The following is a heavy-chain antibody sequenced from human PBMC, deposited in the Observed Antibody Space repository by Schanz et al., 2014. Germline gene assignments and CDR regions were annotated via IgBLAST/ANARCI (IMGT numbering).Heavy chain of an antibody. J-gene: IGHJ6*02. CDR2: IYSGIGA. V-gene: IGHV3-66*01. D-gene: IGHD2-15*01. CDR1: GFTVSSNH. Sequence: EGQLAESGGGLVQPGGSLRLSCAVSGFTVSSNHMSWVRQAPGTGLEWVSVIYSGIGAYYAYSGKGRFTVSRDSGQNSLYLQMNSLRAGDTAVYYCAKARRKSNCSGGRCFHYSYYGMDVWGQGTTVTVSS. CDR3: AKARRKSNCSGGRCFHYSYYGMDV.